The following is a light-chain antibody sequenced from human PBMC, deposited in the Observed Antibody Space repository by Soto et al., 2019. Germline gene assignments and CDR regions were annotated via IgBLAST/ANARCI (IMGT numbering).Light chain of an antibody. Sequence: QSALTQPASVSGSPGQSITISCTGTSSDVGGYNYVSWYQQHPGKAPKLMIYEVSNRPSGVSNRFSGSKSGNTASLTISGLQAEDEADYYCSSYTSSSTRVFATGTKVTFL. CDR3: SSYTSSSTRV. CDR1: SSDVGGYNY. CDR2: EVS. V-gene: IGLV2-14*01. J-gene: IGLJ1*01.